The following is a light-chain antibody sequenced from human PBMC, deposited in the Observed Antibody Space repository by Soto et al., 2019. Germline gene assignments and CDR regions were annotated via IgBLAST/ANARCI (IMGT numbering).Light chain of an antibody. V-gene: IGLV1-40*01. CDR2: GNS. CDR1: SSNIGAGYD. CDR3: QSYDRSLSGVV. Sequence: QSVLTQPPSVSGAPGQRVTISCTGSSSNIGAGYDVHWYQQLPGTAPKLLIYGNSNRPSGVPDRFSGSKSGTSASLAITGLQAEDEAGYYCQSYDRSLSGVVFGGGTKLTVL. J-gene: IGLJ2*01.